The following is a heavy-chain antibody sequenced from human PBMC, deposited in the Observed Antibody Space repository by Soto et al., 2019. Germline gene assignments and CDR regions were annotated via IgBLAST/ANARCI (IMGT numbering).Heavy chain of an antibody. J-gene: IGHJ6*02. Sequence: SVKVSCKASGGTFSNLAISWVRQAPGQGLEWMGGIIPIFGTAHNAQKFQGRVTITADESTSTAYMELSSLRSEDTAVYYCAKFGPTTVVTPDYYYYGMDVWGQGTTVTVSS. CDR1: GGTFSNLA. CDR3: AKFGPTTVVTPDYYYYGMDV. V-gene: IGHV1-69*13. CDR2: IIPIFGTA. D-gene: IGHD4-17*01.